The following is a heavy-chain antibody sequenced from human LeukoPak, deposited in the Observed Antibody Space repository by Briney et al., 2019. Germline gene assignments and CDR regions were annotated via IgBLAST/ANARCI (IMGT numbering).Heavy chain of an antibody. J-gene: IGHJ4*02. V-gene: IGHV3-20*01. CDR1: GFTFSSYA. CDR2: INWNGGST. Sequence: GGSLRLSCAASGFTFSSYAMSWVRQAPGKGLEWVSGINWNGGSTGYADSVMGRFTISRDNAKNSLYLQMNSLRAEDTALYHCTRAPPTTTDYGDYLTRWDYFDYWGQGTLVTVSS. D-gene: IGHD4-17*01. CDR3: TRAPPTTTDYGDYLTRWDYFDY.